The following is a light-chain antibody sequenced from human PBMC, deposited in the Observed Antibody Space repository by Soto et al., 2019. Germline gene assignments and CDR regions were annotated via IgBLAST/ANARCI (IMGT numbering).Light chain of an antibody. CDR3: QQYEGYPYT. V-gene: IGKV1-5*01. CDR2: DAS. J-gene: IGKJ5*01. Sequence: DIQMTQSPSTLSASVGARVTITCRAGQYISSWLAWYQQKPGKAPKLLIYDASSLESGVPSTFSGSRSGTEFTLTISSLQPDDFATYYCQQYEGYPYTFGPGTRLEIK. CDR1: QYISSW.